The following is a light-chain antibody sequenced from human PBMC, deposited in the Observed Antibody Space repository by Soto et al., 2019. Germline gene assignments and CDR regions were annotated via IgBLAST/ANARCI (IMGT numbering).Light chain of an antibody. J-gene: IGKJ1*01. Sequence: EIVLTQSPGTLSLSPGDRATLSCRASQSVSSNFLAWYQQKPGQAPRLLIYGASSRATGIPDRFSGSGSGTDFTLTISRLEPEDFAMYYCHQYGSSPWTFGQGTKVEIK. CDR2: GAS. V-gene: IGKV3-20*01. CDR3: HQYGSSPWT. CDR1: QSVSSNF.